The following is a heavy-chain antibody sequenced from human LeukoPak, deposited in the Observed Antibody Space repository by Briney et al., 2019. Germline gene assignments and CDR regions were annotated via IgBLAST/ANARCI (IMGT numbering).Heavy chain of an antibody. Sequence: PGRSLRLSCAASGFTFDDYAMPWVRQAPGKGLEWVSGISWNSGSIGYADSVKGRFTISRDNAKNSLYLQMNSLRAEDTALYYCAKSSPLRDAFDIWGQGTMVTVSS. CDR3: AKSSPLRDAFDI. J-gene: IGHJ3*02. D-gene: IGHD6-6*01. CDR2: ISWNSGSI. V-gene: IGHV3-9*01. CDR1: GFTFDDYA.